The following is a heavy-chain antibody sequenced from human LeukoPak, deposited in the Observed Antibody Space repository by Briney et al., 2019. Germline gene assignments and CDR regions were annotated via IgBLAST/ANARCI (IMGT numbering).Heavy chain of an antibody. J-gene: IGHJ4*02. CDR3: ARPHSSSFYVVDY. D-gene: IGHD6-13*01. Sequence: ASVKVSCKASGYSLSDYYMHWVRQAPGQGLEWTGRIHPNSGSTNCAQNFQGRVTMTRDTSISTAYMELTRLRYDDTAVYYCARPHSSSFYVVDYWGQGTLVTVSS. CDR1: GYSLSDYY. V-gene: IGHV1-2*06. CDR2: IHPNSGST.